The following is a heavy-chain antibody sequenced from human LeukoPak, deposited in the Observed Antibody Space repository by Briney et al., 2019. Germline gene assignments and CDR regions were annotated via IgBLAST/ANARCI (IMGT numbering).Heavy chain of an antibody. CDR3: ARLDCSGGSCYSYFDY. CDR2: IYYSGST. Sequence: SETLSLTCTVSGGSISSYYWSWIRQPPGKGLEWIGYIYYSGSTNYNPSLKSRVTISVDTSKNQFSLKLSSATAADTAVYYCARLDCSGGSCYSYFDYWGQGTLVTVSS. V-gene: IGHV4-59*01. CDR1: GGSISSYY. J-gene: IGHJ4*02. D-gene: IGHD2-15*01.